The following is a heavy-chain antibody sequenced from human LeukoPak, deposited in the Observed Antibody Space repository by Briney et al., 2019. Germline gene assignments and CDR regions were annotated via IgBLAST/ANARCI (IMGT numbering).Heavy chain of an antibody. CDR2: IYFSGNT. CDR3: ARVNEGLYGGNSEVAGLSFGTMED. V-gene: IGHV4-30-4*01. J-gene: IGHJ4*02. CDR1: GDSINSGDYY. Sequence: PSETLSLTCTVSGDSINSGDYYWTWIRQPPGKGLEFIGSIYFSGNTYYNPSLKSRVTISVDTSKNQFSLKLSSVTAADTAVYYCARVNEGLYGGNSEVAGLSFGTMEDWGQGTLVTVSS. D-gene: IGHD4-23*01.